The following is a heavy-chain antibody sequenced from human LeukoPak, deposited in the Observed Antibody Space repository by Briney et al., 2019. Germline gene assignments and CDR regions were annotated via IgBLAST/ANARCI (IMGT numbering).Heavy chain of an antibody. CDR3: VRGRGYYDGRGYIKNVPFDI. CDR1: GFSFSSYD. CDR2: IHMTGDT. D-gene: IGHD3-22*01. V-gene: IGHV3-13*01. J-gene: IGHJ3*02. Sequence: GGPLRLSCIASGFSFSSYDMHWVRQATGKGLECVSGIHMTGDTYYADSVKGRFTISRENAKISLYLQMNSLRAGDTAVYYCVRGRGYYDGRGYIKNVPFDIWGQGTTVTVSS.